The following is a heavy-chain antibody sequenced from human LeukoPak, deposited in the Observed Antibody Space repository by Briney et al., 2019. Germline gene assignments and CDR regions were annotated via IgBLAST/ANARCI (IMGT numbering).Heavy chain of an antibody. CDR3: ARGVVAAAGRTFDY. J-gene: IGHJ4*02. CDR1: GGSIINYY. CDR2: IYHSGST. V-gene: IGHV4-59*01. Sequence: ASETLSLTCTVSGGSIINYYWGWIRQPPGKGLEWIGYIYHSGSTNYNPSLKSRVTISVDTSKNQFSLKLSSVTAADTAVYYCARGVVAAAGRTFDYWGQGTLVTVSS. D-gene: IGHD6-13*01.